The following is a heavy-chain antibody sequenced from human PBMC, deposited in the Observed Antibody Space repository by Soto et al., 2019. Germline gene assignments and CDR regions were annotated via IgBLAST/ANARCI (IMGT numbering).Heavy chain of an antibody. J-gene: IGHJ4*02. V-gene: IGHV3-23*01. CDR3: AKGAARYLDY. Sequence: GGSLRLSCAASGFSFGTYAMTWVRQAPGKGLEWVSTISGGIGSTFYADSVKGRFLISRDISQKTVFLHMNSLRGEDTAVYFCAKGAARYLDYCRQRALVPVRS. CDR1: GFSFGTYA. CDR2: ISGGIGST.